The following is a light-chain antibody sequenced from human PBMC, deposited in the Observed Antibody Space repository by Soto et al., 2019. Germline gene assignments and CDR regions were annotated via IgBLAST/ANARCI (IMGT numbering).Light chain of an antibody. CDR1: QSVNSNY. J-gene: IGKJ1*01. CDR3: QRYYSTPPT. CDR2: GAS. Sequence: EIVLTQSPGTLSLSPGDRATLSCRASQSVNSNYLAWYQRKPGQAPRLLIYGASNRATDIPYKVSVSGSGTDFTLTLTRLEAEYLAVYYCQRYYSTPPTFGQGTKV. V-gene: IGKV3-20*01.